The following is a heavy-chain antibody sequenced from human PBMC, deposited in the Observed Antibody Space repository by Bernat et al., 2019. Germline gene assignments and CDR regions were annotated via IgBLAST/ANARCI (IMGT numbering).Heavy chain of an antibody. V-gene: IGHV4-59*08. D-gene: IGHD2-2*01. CDR1: GGSISSYY. CDR3: ARRTTTALDY. Sequence: QVQLQESGPGLVKPSETPSLTCTVSGGSISSYYWSWIRQPPGKGLEWIGYIYYSGSTNYNPSLKSRVTISVDTSKNQFSLKLSSVTAADTAVYYCARRTTTALDYWGQGTLVTVSS. CDR2: IYYSGST. J-gene: IGHJ4*02.